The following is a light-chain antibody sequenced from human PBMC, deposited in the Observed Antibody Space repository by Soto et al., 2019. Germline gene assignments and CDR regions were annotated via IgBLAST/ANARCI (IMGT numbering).Light chain of an antibody. CDR2: GAS. CDR3: QQYNNWQGT. V-gene: IGKV3-15*01. CDR1: QSVSSN. J-gene: IGKJ1*01. Sequence: EIVMTQSPATLSVSPGERATLSCRASQSVSSNLAWYQQKPGQAPRLLIYGASTRATGIQATFSGSGSGTEFTLTISSLQSEDFAVYYCQQYNNWQGTFGQGTKVEIK.